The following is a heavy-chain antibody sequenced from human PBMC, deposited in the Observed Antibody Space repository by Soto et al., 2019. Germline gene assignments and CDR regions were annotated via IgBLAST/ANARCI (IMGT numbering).Heavy chain of an antibody. V-gene: IGHV3-21*01. J-gene: IGHJ3*02. D-gene: IGHD1-26*01. Sequence: EVQLVESGGDLVKPGGCLKLSCAAAGFTFSTYNMNWVRQAPGKGLEWVSSINGRGNYIYYADSVRGRFTISRDNAKNSLYLEMNSLRAEDTAVYYCVREEGIVGATPAFDNWGQGTMVTVSS. CDR3: VREEGIVGATPAFDN. CDR1: GFTFSTYN. CDR2: INGRGNYI.